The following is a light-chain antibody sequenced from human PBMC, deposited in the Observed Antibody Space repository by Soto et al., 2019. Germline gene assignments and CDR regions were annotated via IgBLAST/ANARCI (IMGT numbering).Light chain of an antibody. V-gene: IGKV1-27*01. CDR3: QNYDSAPIT. CDR2: AAS. J-gene: IGKJ5*01. Sequence: DIQMTQSPSSLSASVGNRVSISCRASQGITNYLAWYQQKPGKAPKVLIYAASTLQPGVPSRFSGSGSGTDFTLSINSLQPDDFATYYCQNYDSAPITFGQGTRLEIK. CDR1: QGITNY.